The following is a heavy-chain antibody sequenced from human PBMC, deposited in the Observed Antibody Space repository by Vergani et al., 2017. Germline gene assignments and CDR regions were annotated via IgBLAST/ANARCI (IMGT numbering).Heavy chain of an antibody. CDR1: GYPFSNYY. CDR2: INPSGGHT. V-gene: IGHV1-46*03. CDR3: ARGDYGILTGYRY. Sequence: QVQVVQSGAEVKKSGASVKVSCKTSGYPFSNYYMHWVRQAPGQGLEWMGIINPSGGHTNYARKFQGRVTMTRDTSTSTVYMELSSLRSEDKAIYYCARGDYGILTGYRYWGQGTLVTVSA. J-gene: IGHJ4*02. D-gene: IGHD3-9*01.